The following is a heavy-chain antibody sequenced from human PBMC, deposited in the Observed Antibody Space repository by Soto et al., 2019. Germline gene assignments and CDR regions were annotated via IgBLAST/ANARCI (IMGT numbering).Heavy chain of an antibody. V-gene: IGHV1-69*01. CDR1: GGTFDNYA. CDR2: IIPMFGTT. J-gene: IGHJ6*02. Sequence: QVQLVQSGAEVKKPGSSVKVSCKASGGTFDNYAISWVRQAPGLGLEWMGGIIPMFGTTNYVQKFQDRVTITADESTSTAYMELSSLRSEDTALYYCARGGRTGNVGMDVWGQGTTVTVSS. CDR3: ARGGRTGNVGMDV. D-gene: IGHD1-1*01.